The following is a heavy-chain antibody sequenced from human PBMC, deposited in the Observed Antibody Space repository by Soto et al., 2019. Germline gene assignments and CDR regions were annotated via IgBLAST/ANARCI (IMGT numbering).Heavy chain of an antibody. CDR3: TRESEDLTSNFDY. V-gene: IGHV3-21*06. Sequence: GGSLRLSCAASGFTFSSYSMNWVRQAPGKGLEWASSISSTTNYIYYGDSMKGRFTISRDNAKNSLYLEMNSLRAEDTAVYYCTRESEDLTSNFDYWGQGTLVTVSS. J-gene: IGHJ4*02. CDR2: ISSTTNYI. CDR1: GFTFSSYS.